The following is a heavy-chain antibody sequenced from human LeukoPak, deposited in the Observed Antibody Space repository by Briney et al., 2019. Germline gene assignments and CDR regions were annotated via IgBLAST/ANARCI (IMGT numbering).Heavy chain of an antibody. CDR2: ISGSGGST. CDR1: GFTFSSYA. D-gene: IGHD3-3*01. Sequence: GRSLRLSCAASGFTFSSYAMSWVRQAPGKGLEWVSAISGSGGSTYYADSVKGRFTISRDNSKNTLYLQMNSLRPEDTAVYYCARDGDYDFWSGYRGWFDPWGQGTLVTVSS. V-gene: IGHV3-23*01. J-gene: IGHJ5*02. CDR3: ARDGDYDFWSGYRGWFDP.